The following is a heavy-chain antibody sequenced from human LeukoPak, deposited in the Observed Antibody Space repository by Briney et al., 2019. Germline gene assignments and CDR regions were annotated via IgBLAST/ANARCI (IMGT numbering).Heavy chain of an antibody. CDR3: ARSTYYPQITIFGVAHLKYYYYYGMDV. D-gene: IGHD3-3*01. CDR2: MNPNSGNT. V-gene: IGHV1-8*01. Sequence: ASVKVSCKASGYTFTSYDINWVRQATGQGLEWMGWMNPNSGNTGYAQKFQGRVTMTRNTSISTAYMELNSLRSEDTAVYYCARSTYYPQITIFGVAHLKYYYYYGMDVWGQGTTVTVSS. CDR1: GYTFTSYD. J-gene: IGHJ6*02.